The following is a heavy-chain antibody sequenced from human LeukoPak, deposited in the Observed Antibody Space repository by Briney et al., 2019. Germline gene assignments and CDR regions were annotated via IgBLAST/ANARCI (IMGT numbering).Heavy chain of an antibody. CDR3: ARDRSTTHFDY. J-gene: IGHJ4*02. Sequence: GGSLRLSCAASGFTFSSYGMHWVRQAPGKGLEWVAMIWYDGSNTYYADSVKGRFTIPRDNSKNTLFLQMDSLRAEDTAVYYCARDRSTTHFDYWGQRSLVTVSS. V-gene: IGHV3-33*01. D-gene: IGHD5/OR15-5a*01. CDR2: IWYDGSNT. CDR1: GFTFSSYG.